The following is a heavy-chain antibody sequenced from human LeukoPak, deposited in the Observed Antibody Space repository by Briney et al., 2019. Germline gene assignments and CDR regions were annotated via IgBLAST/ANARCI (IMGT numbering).Heavy chain of an antibody. CDR3: ARMPLPSGGPIAPYFFDY. J-gene: IGHJ4*02. V-gene: IGHV2-70*11. CDR2: IDWDDDK. Sequence: SGPALVKPTQTLTLTCTFSGFSFTTSGMCVGWIRQPPGKALEWLARIDWDDDKYYTTSLKTRLTISKDTSKNQVVLTMTNMDPVDTATYYCARMPLPSGGPIAPYFFDYWGQGTVVSVSS. CDR1: GFSFTTSGMC. D-gene: IGHD3-16*01.